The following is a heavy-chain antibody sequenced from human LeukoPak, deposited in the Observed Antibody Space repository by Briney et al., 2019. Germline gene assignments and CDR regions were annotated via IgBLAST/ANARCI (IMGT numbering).Heavy chain of an antibody. CDR2: INPRGGST. V-gene: IGHV1-46*01. CDR1: GYTFIDYY. D-gene: IGHD3-22*01. CDR3: ARRYYDNSGHSYGYYFDY. J-gene: IGHJ4*02. Sequence: ASVKVPCKASGYTFIDYYMHWVRQAPGQGLEWMGIINPRGGSTIYAQNFQGRVTLTRDTSTSTVYMELSSLRSEYTAVYYCARRYYDNSGHSYGYYFDYWGQGTLVTVSS.